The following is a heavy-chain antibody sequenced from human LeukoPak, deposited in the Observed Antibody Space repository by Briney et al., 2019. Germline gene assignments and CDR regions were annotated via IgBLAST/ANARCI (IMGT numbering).Heavy chain of an antibody. CDR3: ARDRYRVYDILTGYRYYYGMDV. V-gene: IGHV1-2*04. D-gene: IGHD3-9*01. CDR1: GYTFTGYY. J-gene: IGHJ6*02. CDR2: INPNSGGT. Sequence: ASVKVSCKASGYTFTGYYMHWVRQAPGQGLEWMGWINPNSGGTNYAQKFQGWVTMTRDTSISTAYMELSRLRSDDTAVYYCARDRYRVYDILTGYRYYYGMDVWGQGTTVTVSS.